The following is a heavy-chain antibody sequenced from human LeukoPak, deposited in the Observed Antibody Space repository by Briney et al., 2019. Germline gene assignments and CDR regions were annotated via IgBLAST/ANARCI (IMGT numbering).Heavy chain of an antibody. CDR3: ARGLGYDSPDFDY. CDR1: GFTFSGYS. CDR2: ISSSSSYI. D-gene: IGHD5-12*01. J-gene: IGHJ4*02. Sequence: PGGSLRLSCAASGFTFSGYSMNWVRQAPGKGLEWVSSISSSSSYIYYADSVKSRFTISRDNAKNSLYLQMNSLRAEDTAVYYCARGLGYDSPDFDYWGQGTLVTVSS. V-gene: IGHV3-21*01.